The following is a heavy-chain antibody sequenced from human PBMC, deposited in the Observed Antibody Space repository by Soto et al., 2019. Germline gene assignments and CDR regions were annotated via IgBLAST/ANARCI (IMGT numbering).Heavy chain of an antibody. D-gene: IGHD3-22*01. V-gene: IGHV1-69*13. J-gene: IGHJ4*02. CDR1: GGTFSSYA. CDR3: ARDSSGPRTLYYFDY. Sequence: GASVKVSCKASGGTFSSYAISWVRQAPGQGLEWMGGIIPIFGTANYAQKFQGRVTITADESTSTAYMELSSLRSEDTAVYYCARDSSGPRTLYYFDYWGQGTLVTVSS. CDR2: IIPIFGTA.